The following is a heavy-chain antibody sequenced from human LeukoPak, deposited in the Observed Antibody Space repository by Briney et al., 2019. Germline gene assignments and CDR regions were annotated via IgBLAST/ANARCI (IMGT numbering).Heavy chain of an antibody. CDR1: GGSFSSYY. Sequence: SETLSLTCTVSGGSFSSYYWSWIRQPPGKGLEYIGHIYYSGSTNYNPSLKSRVTISVDTSKNQFSLKLSSVTAADTAVYYCAKTIRVRGDAYNWFDPWGQGTLVTVSS. CDR3: AKTIRVRGDAYNWFDP. D-gene: IGHD3-10*01. CDR2: IYYSGST. V-gene: IGHV4-59*08. J-gene: IGHJ5*02.